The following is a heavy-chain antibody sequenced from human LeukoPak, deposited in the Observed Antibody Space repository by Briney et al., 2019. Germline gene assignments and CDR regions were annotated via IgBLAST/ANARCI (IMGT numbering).Heavy chain of an antibody. Sequence: ASVKVSCKASGYTFPSYAMNWVRQAPGQGLEWMGWINTNTGNPTYAQGFTGRFVFSLDTSVSTAYLQISSLKAEDTAVYYCARAYCDYVWGSYRTFDYWGQGTLVTVSS. J-gene: IGHJ4*02. CDR2: INTNTGNP. V-gene: IGHV7-4-1*02. D-gene: IGHD3-16*02. CDR3: ARAYCDYVWGSYRTFDY. CDR1: GYTFPSYA.